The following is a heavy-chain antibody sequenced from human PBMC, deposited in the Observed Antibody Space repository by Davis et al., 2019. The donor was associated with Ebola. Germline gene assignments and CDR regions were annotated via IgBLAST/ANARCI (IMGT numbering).Heavy chain of an antibody. Sequence: ASVKVSCKASGYTFTAYYMQWVRQAPGQGLESMGWINPDNGDTNYAQKFQGRVTVTRDTSINTVYMELNSLSSDNTAMYYCARGCGILRLLEWLPWEVWGQGTTVTVSS. CDR3: ARGCGILRLLEWLPWEV. D-gene: IGHD3-3*01. CDR2: INPDNGDT. V-gene: IGHV1-2*02. J-gene: IGHJ6*02. CDR1: GYTFTAYY.